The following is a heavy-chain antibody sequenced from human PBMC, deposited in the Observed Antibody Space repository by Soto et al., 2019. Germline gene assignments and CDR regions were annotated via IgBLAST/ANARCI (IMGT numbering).Heavy chain of an antibody. D-gene: IGHD1-1*01. CDR2: IYYNGRT. CDR3: VKHGKPACDTCCSCDFDH. CDR1: DGSITNYY. Sequence: SETLSLTCTVSDGSITNYYWSWIRQPPGKGLEWIGYIYYNGRTSYNPSLKSRVTISVDTSNNQFSLKLNSVTAADTDIYYCVKHGKPACDTCCSCDFDHWGQGALVTVSS. V-gene: IGHV4-59*08. J-gene: IGHJ4*02.